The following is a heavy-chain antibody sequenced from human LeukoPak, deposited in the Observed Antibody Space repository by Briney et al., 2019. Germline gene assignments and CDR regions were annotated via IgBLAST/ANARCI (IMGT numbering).Heavy chain of an antibody. V-gene: IGHV1-2*02. CDR3: ARVQYQLLFEGNWFDP. J-gene: IGHJ5*02. CDR1: GYTFTGYY. D-gene: IGHD2-2*01. Sequence: SVKVSCKASGYTFTGYYIHWVRQAPGQGLEWMGWINPNSGDTHYAQKFQGRVTMTRDTSITTAYMDLNSLISDDTAVYYCARVQYQLLFEGNWFDPWGQGTLVTVSS. CDR2: INPNSGDT.